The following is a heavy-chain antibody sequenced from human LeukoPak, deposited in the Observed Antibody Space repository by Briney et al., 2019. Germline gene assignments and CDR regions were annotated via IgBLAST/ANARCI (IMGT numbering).Heavy chain of an antibody. D-gene: IGHD2-21*01. V-gene: IGHV1-2*02. J-gene: IGHJ4*02. CDR2: INPNRDYT. CDR3: AVAPGDY. CDR1: GYTFTDYY. Sequence: ASVKVSCKASGYTFTDYYIHWVRQAPGQGLEWMGWINPNRDYTFYAQKFQGRVTLTRDTSISTVYMELTTLTSDDTALYYCAVAPGDYWGQGTLVSVSA.